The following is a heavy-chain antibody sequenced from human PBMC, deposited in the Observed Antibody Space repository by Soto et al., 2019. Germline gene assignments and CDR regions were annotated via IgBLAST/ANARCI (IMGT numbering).Heavy chain of an antibody. J-gene: IGHJ6*02. CDR2: INAGNGNT. CDR1: GYSFTSYA. D-gene: IGHD4-17*01. Sequence: VTVSCHASGYSFTSYAMHWVRQAPGQRLEWMGWINAGNGNTKYSQKFQGRVTITRDTSASTAYMELSSLRSEDTAVYYCSGVTTGSKYYYYYGMDVWGQGTTVTVSS. CDR3: SGVTTGSKYYYYYGMDV. V-gene: IGHV1-3*01.